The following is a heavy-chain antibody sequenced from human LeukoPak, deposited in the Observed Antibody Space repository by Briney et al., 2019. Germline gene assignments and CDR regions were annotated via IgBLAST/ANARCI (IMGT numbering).Heavy chain of an antibody. J-gene: IGHJ4*02. V-gene: IGHV3-23*01. CDR2: ISSSGGGT. D-gene: IGHD4-11*01. CDR1: GFTFSSYA. CDR3: AKNSNVAATRGIDY. Sequence: GGSLRLSCAASGFTFSSYAMSWVRQAPGKGLEWISAISSSGGGTYSADSVKGRFTISRDNSKNTLYLQMNSLRAEDTAVYYCAKNSNVAATRGIDYWGQGTLVTVSS.